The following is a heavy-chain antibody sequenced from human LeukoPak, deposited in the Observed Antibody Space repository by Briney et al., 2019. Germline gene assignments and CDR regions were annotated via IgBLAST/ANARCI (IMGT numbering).Heavy chain of an antibody. V-gene: IGHV3-15*01. D-gene: IGHD2-2*01. CDR3: TTITYCSSTSCPGALDY. CDR1: GFIFSNAW. Sequence: GESLRLSCAASGFIFSNAWMSWVRQAPGKGLEWVGRIKSKTDGGTTDYAAPVKGRLTISRDDSKNTLYLQMNSLKTEDTAVYYCTTITYCSSTSCPGALDYWGQGTLVTVSS. CDR2: IKSKTDGGTT. J-gene: IGHJ4*02.